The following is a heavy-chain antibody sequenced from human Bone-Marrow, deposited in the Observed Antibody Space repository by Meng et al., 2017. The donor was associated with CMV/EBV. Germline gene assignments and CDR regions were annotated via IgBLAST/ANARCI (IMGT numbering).Heavy chain of an antibody. J-gene: IGHJ4*02. CDR3: ARDLRHGGSYYAFDY. CDR1: GYTFTSYD. CDR2: MNPNSCNT. Sequence: ASVKVSCKTSGYTFTSYDVSRVRQATGQGLEWMGWMNPNSCNTGYVQKFQGRVTMTRSTSRSTAYMELRSLRSDDTAVYYCARDLRHGGSYYAFDYWGQGTLVTVSS. V-gene: IGHV1-8*01. D-gene: IGHD1-26*01.